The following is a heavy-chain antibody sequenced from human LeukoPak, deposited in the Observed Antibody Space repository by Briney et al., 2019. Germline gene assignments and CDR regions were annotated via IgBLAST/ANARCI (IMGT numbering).Heavy chain of an antibody. J-gene: IGHJ3*02. D-gene: IGHD5-18*01. CDR3: ARAWIQLWLEAFDI. Sequence: TSSETLSLTCAVYGGSFSGYYWSWIRQPPGKGLEWIGEINHSGSTNYNPSLKSRVTISVDTSKNQFSLKLSSVTAADTAVYYCARAWIQLWLEAFDIWGQGTMVTVSS. CDR2: INHSGST. CDR1: GGSFSGYY. V-gene: IGHV4-34*01.